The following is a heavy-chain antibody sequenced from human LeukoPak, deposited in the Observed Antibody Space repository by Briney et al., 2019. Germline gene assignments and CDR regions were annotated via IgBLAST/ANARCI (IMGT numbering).Heavy chain of an antibody. V-gene: IGHV3-48*02. D-gene: IGHD5-12*01. CDR2: ISSSSSTI. J-gene: IGHJ4*02. Sequence: PGGSPRLSCAASGFTFSSYSMNWVRQAPGKGLEWVSYISSSSSTIYYADSVKGRFTISRDNAKNSLYLQMNSLRDEDTAVYYCARGGYSGYDYVHDDYWGQGTLVTVSS. CDR1: GFTFSSYS. CDR3: ARGGYSGYDYVHDDY.